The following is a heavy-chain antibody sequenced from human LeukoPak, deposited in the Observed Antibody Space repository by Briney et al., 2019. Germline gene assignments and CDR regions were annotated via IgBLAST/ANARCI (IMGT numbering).Heavy chain of an antibody. V-gene: IGHV4-34*01. CDR2: INHSGST. J-gene: IGHJ6*02. D-gene: IGHD1-14*01. Sequence: SETLSLTCAVYGGSFSGYYWSWIRQPPGKGLEWIGEINHSGSTNYNPSLKSRVTISVDTSKNQFSLKLSSVTAADTAVYYCATPSREPHYYGMDVWGQGTTVTVSS. CDR3: ATPSREPHYYGMDV. CDR1: GGSFSGYY.